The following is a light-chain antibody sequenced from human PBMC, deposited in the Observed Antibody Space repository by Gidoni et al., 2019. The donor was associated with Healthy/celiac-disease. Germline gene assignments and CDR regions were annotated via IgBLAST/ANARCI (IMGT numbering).Light chain of an antibody. Sequence: ELVLPQSPGTLSLSPGERATLSCRASQSVSSSYLAWYQQKPGQAPRRLIYGASSRATGIPDRFSGSGSGTDFTLTISRLEPEDFAVYYCQQYGSSPPYTFGQGTKLEIK. CDR2: GAS. J-gene: IGKJ2*01. CDR3: QQYGSSPPYT. V-gene: IGKV3-20*01. CDR1: QSVSSSY.